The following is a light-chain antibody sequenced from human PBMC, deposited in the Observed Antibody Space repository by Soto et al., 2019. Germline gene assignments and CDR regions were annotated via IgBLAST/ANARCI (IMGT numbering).Light chain of an antibody. CDR1: QGISTW. Sequence: ESQVTQYPSTLSASVGDRVTITCRASQGISTWLAWYQQKPGKAPKLLIYKASSLESGVPSRFSGSGSGTEFTLTISSLQPDDFATYYCQQYHSYSCTFGQGTKVDIK. V-gene: IGKV1-5*03. CDR3: QQYHSYSCT. CDR2: KAS. J-gene: IGKJ1*01.